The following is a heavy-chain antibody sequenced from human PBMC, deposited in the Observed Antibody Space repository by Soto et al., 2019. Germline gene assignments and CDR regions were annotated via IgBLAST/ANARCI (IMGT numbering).Heavy chain of an antibody. CDR1: GDSVSSNSAA. Sequence: SPTLSLTCAISGDSVSSNSAAWTWIRQSPSRGLEWLGRTYYRSKWYNDYAVSVKSRITINPDTSKNQFSLQLNSVTPEDTAVYYCAREGSEGSSSRYYYYYYYMDVWGKGTTVTVSS. CDR2: TYYRSKWYN. D-gene: IGHD6-6*01. CDR3: AREGSEGSSSRYYYYYYYMDV. V-gene: IGHV6-1*01. J-gene: IGHJ6*03.